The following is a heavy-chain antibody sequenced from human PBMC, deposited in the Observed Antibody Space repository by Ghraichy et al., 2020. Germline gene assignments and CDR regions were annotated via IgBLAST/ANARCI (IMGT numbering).Heavy chain of an antibody. D-gene: IGHD3-10*02. V-gene: IGHV4-30-2*01. CDR1: GGSISSGGYS. J-gene: IGHJ2*01. CDR3: ARVRAASMYGELSRQYTKGSYWYFDL. CDR2: IYHSGST. Sequence: SQTLSLTCAVSGGSISSGGYSWSWIRQPPGKGLEWIGYIYHSGSTYYNPSLKSRVTISVDRSKNQFSLKLSSVTAADTAVYYCARVRAASMYGELSRQYTKGSYWYFDLWGRGTLVTVSS.